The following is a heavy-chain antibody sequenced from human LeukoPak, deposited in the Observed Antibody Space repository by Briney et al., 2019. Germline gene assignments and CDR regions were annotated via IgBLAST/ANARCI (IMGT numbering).Heavy chain of an antibody. D-gene: IGHD3-10*01. J-gene: IGHJ6*02. CDR1: GFTFSSYS. CDR3: ARKEDLWFGELAPLYYGMDV. CDR2: ISSSSSYI. V-gene: IGHV3-21*01. Sequence: PGGSLRLSCAASGFTFSSYSMNWVRQAPGKGLEWVSSISSSSSYIYYADSVKGRFTISRDNAKNSLYLQMNSLRAEDTAVYYCARKEDLWFGELAPLYYGMDVWGQGTTVTVSS.